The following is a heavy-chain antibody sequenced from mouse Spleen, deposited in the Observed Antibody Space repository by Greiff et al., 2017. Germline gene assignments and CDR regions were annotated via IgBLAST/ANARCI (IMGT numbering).Heavy chain of an antibody. CDR1: GYSFTGYF. CDR3: ARWAMRDAMDY. CDR2: INPYNGDT. J-gene: IGHJ4*01. V-gene: IGHV1-20*01. D-gene: IGHD3-1*01. Sequence: EVQLQQSGPELVKPGDSVKISCKASGYSFTGYFMNWVMQSHGKSLEWIGRINPYNGDTFYNQKFKGKATLTVDKSSSTAHMELRSLTSEDSAVYYCARWAMRDAMDYWGQGTSVTVSS.